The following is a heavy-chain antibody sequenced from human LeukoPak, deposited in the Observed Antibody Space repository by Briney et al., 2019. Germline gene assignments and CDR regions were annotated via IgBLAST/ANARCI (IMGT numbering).Heavy chain of an antibody. V-gene: IGHV3-21*01. Sequence: PGVSLSLSCAASGFTFSSYSMNWVRQAPGKGLEWLSSISSSSSYIYYADSVKGQFTISRDNAKNSLYLQMNSLRAEDTAVYHCAREAGATDTYFDYWGQGTLVTVSS. CDR2: ISSSSSYI. CDR3: AREAGATDTYFDY. D-gene: IGHD6-13*01. CDR1: GFTFSSYS. J-gene: IGHJ4*02.